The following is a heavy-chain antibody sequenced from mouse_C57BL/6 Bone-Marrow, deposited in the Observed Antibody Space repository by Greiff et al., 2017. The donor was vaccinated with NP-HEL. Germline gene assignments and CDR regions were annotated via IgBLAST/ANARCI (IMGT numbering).Heavy chain of an antibody. CDR1: GFTFSSYA. CDR3: RIVYSAWFAY. V-gene: IGHV5-9-1*02. CDR2: ISSGGDYI. J-gene: IGHJ3*01. D-gene: IGHD2-1*01. Sequence: EVQVVESGEGLVKPGGSLKLSCAASGFTFSSYAMSWVRQTPEKRLEWVAYISSGGDYIYYADTVKGRFTISSANARNTLYLQMSSLKSEDTAMYYCRIVYSAWFAYWGQGTLVTVSA.